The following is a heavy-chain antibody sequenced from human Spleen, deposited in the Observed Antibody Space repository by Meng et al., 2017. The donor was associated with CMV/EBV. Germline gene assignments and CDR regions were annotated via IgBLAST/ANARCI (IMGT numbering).Heavy chain of an antibody. D-gene: IGHD3-9*01. J-gene: IGHJ6*02. V-gene: IGHV4-39*07. CDR1: GGSISSSSYY. CDR2: IYYSGST. CDR3: ARLTILTGYQYYYYYGMDV. Sequence: SETLSLTCTVSGGSISSSSYYWGWIRQPPGKGLAWIGIIYYSGSTYYNPSLKSRVTISVDTSKNQFSLKLSSVTAADTAVYYCARLTILTGYQYYYYYGMDVWGQGTTVTVSS.